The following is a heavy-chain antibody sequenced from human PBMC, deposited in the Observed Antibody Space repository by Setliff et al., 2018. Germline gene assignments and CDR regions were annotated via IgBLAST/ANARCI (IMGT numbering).Heavy chain of an antibody. Sequence: GGSLRLSCATSGFTLSDYSMDWVRQAPGKGLEWVGRTRNKVSGYITEYAASVKGRFTISRDDSKNSVFLQMNSLKTEDTAVYYCARDVGYTYGFDFWGQGTLVTVSS. CDR1: GFTLSDYS. CDR3: ARDVGYTYGFDF. J-gene: IGHJ4*02. V-gene: IGHV3-72*01. CDR2: TRNKVSGYIT. D-gene: IGHD5-18*01.